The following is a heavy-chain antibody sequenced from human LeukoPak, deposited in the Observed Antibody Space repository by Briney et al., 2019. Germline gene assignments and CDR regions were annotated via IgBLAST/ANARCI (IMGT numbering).Heavy chain of an antibody. CDR3: ARGPDSSGYYYFDY. Sequence: KPSQTLSLTCTVSGGSISSGDYYWSWIRQPPGKGLEWIGYIYHSGSTYYNPSLKSRVIISVDTSKNRFSLKLSSVTAADTAVYYCARGPDSSGYYYFDYWGQGTLVTVAS. J-gene: IGHJ4*02. CDR1: GGSISSGDYY. CDR2: IYHSGST. V-gene: IGHV4-30-4*01. D-gene: IGHD3-22*01.